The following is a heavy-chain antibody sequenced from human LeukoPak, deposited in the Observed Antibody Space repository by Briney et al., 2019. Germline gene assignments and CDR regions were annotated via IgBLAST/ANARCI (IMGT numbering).Heavy chain of an antibody. V-gene: IGHV4-34*01. CDR2: INHSGST. CDR1: GGSFSGYY. D-gene: IGHD5-18*01. J-gene: IGHJ4*02. Sequence: ASETLSLTCAVYGGSFSGYYWSWIRQPPGKGLEWIGEINHSGSTNYNPSLKSRVTISVDTSKNQFSLKLSSVTAADTAVYYCARGDTAMDNPFDYWGQGTLVTGSS. CDR3: ARGDTAMDNPFDY.